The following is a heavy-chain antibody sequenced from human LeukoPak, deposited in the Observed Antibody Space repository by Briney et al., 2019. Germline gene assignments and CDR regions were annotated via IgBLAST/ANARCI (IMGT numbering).Heavy chain of an antibody. D-gene: IGHD7-27*01. V-gene: IGHV3-7*01. Sequence: PGGSLRLSCAASGFTFSSHAMSWVRQAPGRGLDWVANINQGGSDKYYVDSVEGRFTISRDNAKNSVYLQMSSLRVEDTGVYYCARADWGSVDYWGQGTPVTVSS. CDR2: INQGGSDK. CDR1: GFTFSSHA. CDR3: ARADWGSVDY. J-gene: IGHJ4*02.